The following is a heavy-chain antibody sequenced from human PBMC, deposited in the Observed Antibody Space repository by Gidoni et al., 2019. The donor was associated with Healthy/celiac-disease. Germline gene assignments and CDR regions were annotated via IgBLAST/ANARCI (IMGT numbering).Heavy chain of an antibody. D-gene: IGHD3-16*02. CDR1: GFTFSSYG. CDR3: ARDGMSLWGDYIWGSYPGYYFDY. V-gene: IGHV3-33*01. CDR2: IWYYGSNK. Sequence: QVQLVESGGGVVQPGRSLRLSCAASGFTFSSYGLHWVRQAPGKGLEWVAVIWYYGSNKYYADSVKGRFTISRDNSKNTLYLQMNSLRAEDTAVYYCARDGMSLWGDYIWGSYPGYYFDYWGQGTLVTVSS. J-gene: IGHJ4*02.